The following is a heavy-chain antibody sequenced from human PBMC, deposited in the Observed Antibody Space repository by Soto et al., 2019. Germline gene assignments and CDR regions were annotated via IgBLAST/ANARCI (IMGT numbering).Heavy chain of an antibody. V-gene: IGHV4-34*01. CDR2: INHSGST. Sequence: QVQLQQWGAGLLKPSETLSLTCAVYGGSFSAYYWSWIRQPPGKGLEWIGEINHSGSTNYNPSLKSRVTISVDRSKNQFSLKPSSVTAADTAVYYCARGVGYAGVDYWGQGTLVTVSS. J-gene: IGHJ4*02. CDR3: ARGVGYAGVDY. D-gene: IGHD5-12*01. CDR1: GGSFSAYY.